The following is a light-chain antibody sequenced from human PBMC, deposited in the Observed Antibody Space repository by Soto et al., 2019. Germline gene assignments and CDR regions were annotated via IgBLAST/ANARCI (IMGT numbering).Light chain of an antibody. V-gene: IGLV6-57*04. J-gene: IGLJ2*01. Sequence: NFMLTQPHSVSESPGDTVTISCTRTSGGIANNYVQWYQQRPGSAPTIVIYEHNHRPSGVPDRVSGSTDGSSNSASLTISGLQTEDEADYYCQSYDSSFVLFGGGTKLTVL. CDR2: EHN. CDR1: SGGIANNY. CDR3: QSYDSSFVL.